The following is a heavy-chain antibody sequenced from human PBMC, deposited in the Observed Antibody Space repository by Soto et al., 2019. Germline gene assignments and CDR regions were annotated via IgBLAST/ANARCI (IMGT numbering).Heavy chain of an antibody. D-gene: IGHD3-3*01. CDR1: GGSFKIGSYS. CDR2: VYHTGRT. Sequence: SETLSLTCTVSGGSFKIGSYSWSWIRQPPGKGLEWIGYVYHTGRTSYNPSLKSRVSISMDTSKNQFSLNLDSVTAADTAVYFCARDFAYFDSWGQGTLVTVSS. V-gene: IGHV4-61*01. J-gene: IGHJ4*02. CDR3: ARDFAYFDS.